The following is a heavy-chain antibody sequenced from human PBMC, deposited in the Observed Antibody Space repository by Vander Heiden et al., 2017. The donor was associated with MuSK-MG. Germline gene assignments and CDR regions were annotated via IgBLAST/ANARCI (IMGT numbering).Heavy chain of an antibody. V-gene: IGHV1-69*01. CDR3: ARRAYCGGDCSAYYYYYYMDV. D-gene: IGHD2-21*01. CDR2: IIPIFGTA. Sequence: QVQLVQSGAEVKKPGSSAKVSCKASGGTFSSYAISWVRQAPGQGLEWMGGIIPIFGTANYAQKFQGRVTITADESTSTAYMELSSLRSEDTAVYYCARRAYCGGDCSAYYYYYYMDVWGKGTTVTVSS. CDR1: GGTFSSYA. J-gene: IGHJ6*03.